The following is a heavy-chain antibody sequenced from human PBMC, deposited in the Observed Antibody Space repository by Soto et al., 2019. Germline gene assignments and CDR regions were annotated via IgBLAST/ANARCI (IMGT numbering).Heavy chain of an antibody. D-gene: IGHD2-15*01. Sequence: EASVKVSCKASGGTFSSYAISWVRQAPGQGLEWMGGIIPIFGTANYAQKFQGRVTITADESTSTAYMELSSLRSEDTAVYYCARDQCSGGSCYPENYYYYYYGMDVWGQGTTVTVSS. CDR1: GGTFSSYA. J-gene: IGHJ6*02. V-gene: IGHV1-69*13. CDR2: IIPIFGTA. CDR3: ARDQCSGGSCYPENYYYYYYGMDV.